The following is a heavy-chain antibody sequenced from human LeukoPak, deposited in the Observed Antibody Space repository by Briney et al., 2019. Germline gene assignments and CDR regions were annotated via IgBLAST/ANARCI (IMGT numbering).Heavy chain of an antibody. J-gene: IGHJ4*02. V-gene: IGHV3-23*01. CDR1: GFTFTSYA. CDR3: AKIQYSDSQDFYYFDF. CDR2: ISGSGGST. Sequence: GGSLRLSCAASGFTFTSYAMSWVRQAPGKGLEWVSGISGSGGSTYYADSMKGRFTISRDNSKNTLYLQVNSLRAEDTAVYFCAKIQYSDSQDFYYFDFWGQGTLVTVSS. D-gene: IGHD5-12*01.